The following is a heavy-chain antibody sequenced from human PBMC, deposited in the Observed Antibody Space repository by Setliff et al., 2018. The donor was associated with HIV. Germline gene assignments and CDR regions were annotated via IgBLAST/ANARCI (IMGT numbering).Heavy chain of an antibody. J-gene: IGHJ4*02. V-gene: IGHV1-46*01. CDR1: GYSFTSYY. CDR3: ARAAGGYDFWSGYRWGHFDY. CDR2: INPSGGST. D-gene: IGHD3-3*01. Sequence: ASVKVSCKASGYSFTSYYMHWVRQAPGQGLEWMGIINPSGGSTSYAQKFQGRVTMTRDTSTSTVYMELCSLRSEDTAVYYCARAAGGYDFWSGYRWGHFDYWGQGTLVTVSS.